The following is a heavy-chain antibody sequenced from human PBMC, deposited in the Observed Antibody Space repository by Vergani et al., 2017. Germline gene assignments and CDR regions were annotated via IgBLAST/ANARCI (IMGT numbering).Heavy chain of an antibody. CDR1: GFTFSSYG. J-gene: IGHJ4*02. D-gene: IGHD4-23*01. CDR2: IWYDGSNK. Sequence: VQLLESGGGLVQPGGSLRLSCAASGFTFSSYGMHWVRQAPGKGLEWVAVIWYDGSNKYYADSVKGRFTISRDNSKNTLYLQMNSLRAEDTAVYYCARSRFRATVVTPFDYWGQGTLVTVSS. CDR3: ARSRFRATVVTPFDY. V-gene: IGHV3-33*01.